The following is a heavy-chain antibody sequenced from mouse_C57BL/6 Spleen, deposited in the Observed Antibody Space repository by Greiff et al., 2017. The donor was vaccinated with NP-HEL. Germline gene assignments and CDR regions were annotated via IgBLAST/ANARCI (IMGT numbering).Heavy chain of an antibody. J-gene: IGHJ4*01. V-gene: IGHV1-52*01. CDR1: GYTFTSYW. Sequence: QVQLQQPGAELVRPGSSVKLSCKASGYTFTSYWLHWVKQRPIQGLEWIGNIDPSDSETHYNQKFKDKATLTVAKFSSTAYMQLSSLTSEDSAVYYCARTHYYGSSYDYAMDYWGQGTSVTVSS. CDR3: ARTHYYGSSYDYAMDY. CDR2: IDPSDSET. D-gene: IGHD1-1*01.